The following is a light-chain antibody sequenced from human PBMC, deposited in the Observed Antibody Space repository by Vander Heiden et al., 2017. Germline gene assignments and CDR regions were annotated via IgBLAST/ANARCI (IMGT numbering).Light chain of an antibody. CDR1: QSISSY. CDR3: QQSYSTPYT. Sequence: DIQTTQSPSSLSASVGDRVTITCRASQSISSYLNWYQQKPGKAPKLLIYAASSLQSGVLSRFSGSGSGTDFTLTISSLQPEDFATYYCQQSYSTPYTFGQGTKLEIK. J-gene: IGKJ2*01. CDR2: AAS. V-gene: IGKV1-39*01.